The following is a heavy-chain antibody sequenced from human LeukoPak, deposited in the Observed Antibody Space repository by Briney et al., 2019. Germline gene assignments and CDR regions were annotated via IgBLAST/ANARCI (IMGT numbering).Heavy chain of an antibody. J-gene: IGHJ4*02. D-gene: IGHD6-13*01. CDR3: AKDPWIAAAGHLDY. V-gene: IGHV3-23*01. Sequence: GGSLRLSCAASGFTFSSYAMSWVRQAPGKGLEWVSAISGSGGSTYYADSVKGRFTISRDNSKNTPYLQMNSLRAEDTAVYYCAKDPWIAAAGHLDYWGQGTLVTVSS. CDR2: ISGSGGST. CDR1: GFTFSSYA.